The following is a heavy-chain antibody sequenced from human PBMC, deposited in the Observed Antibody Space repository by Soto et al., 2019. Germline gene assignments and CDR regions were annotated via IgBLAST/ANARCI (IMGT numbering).Heavy chain of an antibody. CDR1: GFTFSSYG. Sequence: PGGSLRLSCAASGFTFSSYGMHWVRQAPGKGLEWVAVIWYDGSNKYYADSVKGRFTISRDNSKNTLYLQMNSLRAEDTAVYYCARDGYGSGPYYYYGMDVWGQGTTVTVSS. CDR3: ARDGYGSGPYYYYGMDV. D-gene: IGHD3-10*01. V-gene: IGHV3-33*01. CDR2: IWYDGSNK. J-gene: IGHJ6*02.